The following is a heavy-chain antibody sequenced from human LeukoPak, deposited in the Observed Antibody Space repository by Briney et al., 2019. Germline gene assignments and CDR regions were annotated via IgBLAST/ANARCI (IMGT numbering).Heavy chain of an antibody. V-gene: IGHV3-7*01. J-gene: IGHJ4*02. D-gene: IGHD3-22*01. Sequence: GGSLRLSCAASGFTFSSYGMHWVRQAPGKGLEWVANIKQDGSEKYYVDSVKGRFTISRDNAKNSLYLQMNSLRAEDTAVYYCARPYYYDSSPGYWGQGTLVTVSS. CDR2: IKQDGSEK. CDR1: GFTFSSYG. CDR3: ARPYYYDSSPGY.